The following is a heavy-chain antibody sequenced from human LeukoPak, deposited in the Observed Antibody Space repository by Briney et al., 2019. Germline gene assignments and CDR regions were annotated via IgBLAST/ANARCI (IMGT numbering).Heavy chain of an antibody. CDR2: INPNSGGT. V-gene: IGHV1-2*02. CDR3: ARLFVGSDDSSGYDIDY. J-gene: IGHJ4*02. D-gene: IGHD3-22*01. Sequence: ASAKVSCKASGYTFTGYYMHWVRQAPGQGLEWMGWINPNSGGTNYAQKFQGRVTMTRDTSISTAYMELSRLRSDDTAVYYCARLFVGSDDSSGYDIDYWGQGTLVTVSS. CDR1: GYTFTGYY.